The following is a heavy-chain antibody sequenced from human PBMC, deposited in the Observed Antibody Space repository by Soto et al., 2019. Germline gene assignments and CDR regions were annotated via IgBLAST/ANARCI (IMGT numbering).Heavy chain of an antibody. Sequence: GASVKVSCKASGYTFTSYYMHWVRQAPGQGLEWMGIINPSGGSTSYAQKFQGRVTMTRDTSTSTVYMELSSLRSEDTAVYYCASLYDSSGSPSDPPRDVWGQGTTVTVSS. CDR3: ASLYDSSGSPSDPPRDV. V-gene: IGHV1-46*01. CDR2: INPSGGST. D-gene: IGHD3-22*01. J-gene: IGHJ6*02. CDR1: GYTFTSYY.